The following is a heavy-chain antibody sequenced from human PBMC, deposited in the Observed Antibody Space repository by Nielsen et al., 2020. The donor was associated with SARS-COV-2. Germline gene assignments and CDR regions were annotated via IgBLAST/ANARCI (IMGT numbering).Heavy chain of an antibody. CDR1: GGTFSSYA. CDR2: IIPIFGTA. CDR3: ARDGGSPDGNWFDP. D-gene: IGHD1-26*01. J-gene: IGHJ5*02. V-gene: IGHV1-69*13. Sequence: SVKVSCKASGGTFSSYAISWVRQAPGQGLEWMGGIIPIFGTANYAQKFQSRVTITADESTSTAYMELSSLRSEDTAVYYCARDGGSPDGNWFDPWGQGTLVTVSS.